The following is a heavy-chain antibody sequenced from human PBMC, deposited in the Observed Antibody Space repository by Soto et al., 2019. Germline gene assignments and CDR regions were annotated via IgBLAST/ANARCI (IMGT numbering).Heavy chain of an antibody. CDR1: GFTFSDYY. CDR2: ARNKANSHTT. Sequence: EVQLVESGGGLVQPGGSLRLSCAASGFTFSDYYMDWVRQAPGKGLEWVGRARNKANSHTTEYAPSVRGRFTISRDDSKNSLYLQMDSLKTEDTAVYYCTRDLVAGTPGGLDVWGQGTTVTVSS. J-gene: IGHJ6*02. CDR3: TRDLVAGTPGGLDV. D-gene: IGHD6-19*01. V-gene: IGHV3-72*01.